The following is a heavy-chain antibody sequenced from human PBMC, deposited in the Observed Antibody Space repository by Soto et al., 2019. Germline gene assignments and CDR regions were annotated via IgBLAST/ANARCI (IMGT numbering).Heavy chain of an antibody. D-gene: IGHD6-19*01. CDR1: GFTFSSYA. Sequence: EVQLLESGGGLVQPGGSLRLSCAASGFTFSSYAMSWVRQAPGKGLEWVSAVNSGGSTYYADSVEGRFTISRDNSKNTLYLQMDSLRAEDAAVYYCAKDYYSSVIARGFDFWGQGTLVTVSS. CDR3: AKDYYSSVIARGFDF. J-gene: IGHJ4*02. V-gene: IGHV3-23*01. CDR2: VNSGGST.